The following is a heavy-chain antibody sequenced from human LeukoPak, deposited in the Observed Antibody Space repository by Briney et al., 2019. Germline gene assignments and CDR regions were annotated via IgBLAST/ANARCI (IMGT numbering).Heavy chain of an antibody. Sequence: GASVKVSCKASGYTFTSYGISWVRQAPGQGLEWMGWIRAYNGNTNYAQKLQGRVTMTTDTSTSTAYMELRSLRSDDTAVYYCARERRYDFWSGYFYFDYWGQGTLVTVSS. CDR2: IRAYNGNT. CDR3: ARERRYDFWSGYFYFDY. J-gene: IGHJ4*02. CDR1: GYTFTSYG. V-gene: IGHV1-18*01. D-gene: IGHD3-3*01.